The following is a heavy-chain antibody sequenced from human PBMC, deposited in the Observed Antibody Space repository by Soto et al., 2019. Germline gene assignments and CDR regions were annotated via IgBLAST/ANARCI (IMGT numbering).Heavy chain of an antibody. CDR1: GFTFDDYA. CDR3: AKDMAANYYYYMDV. V-gene: IGHV3-9*01. Sequence: SLRLSCAASGFTFDDYAMHWVRQAPGKGLEWVSGISWNSGSIGYADSVKGRFTISRDNAKNSLYLQMNSLRAEDTALYYCAKDMAANYYYYMDVWGKGTTVTVSS. J-gene: IGHJ6*03. D-gene: IGHD6-25*01. CDR2: ISWNSGSI.